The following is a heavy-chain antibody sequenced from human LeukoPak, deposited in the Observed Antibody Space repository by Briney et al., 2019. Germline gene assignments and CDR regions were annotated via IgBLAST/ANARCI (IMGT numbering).Heavy chain of an antibody. J-gene: IGHJ6*03. D-gene: IGHD1-26*01. CDR2: ISANNGNS. CDR3: ARGPRRSISEGYMDV. CDR1: GYTFTNYG. V-gene: IGHV1-18*01. Sequence: GASVKVSCKASGYTFTNYGISWVRQAPGQGLEWMGWISANNGNSNSAQKLQGRVTMTTDTSTSTAYMELRSLRSDDTAVYYCARGPRRSISEGYMDVWGKGTTVTISS.